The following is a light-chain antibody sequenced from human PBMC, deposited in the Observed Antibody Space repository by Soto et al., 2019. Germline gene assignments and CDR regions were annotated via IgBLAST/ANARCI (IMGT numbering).Light chain of an antibody. CDR1: QSISNY. Sequence: DMEMTQYPSSLSASVGDRVTITCRASQSISNYLNWYQHKPGKVPKLLIYAASSLQSGVPTRFSGSGSGTDFTLTINSLQPEDFATYYCQQSYGTPLTCGGGTKIEIK. V-gene: IGKV1-39*01. CDR2: AAS. J-gene: IGKJ4*01. CDR3: QQSYGTPLT.